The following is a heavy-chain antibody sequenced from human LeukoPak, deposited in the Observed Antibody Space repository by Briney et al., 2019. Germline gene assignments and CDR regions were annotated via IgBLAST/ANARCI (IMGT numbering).Heavy chain of an antibody. CDR3: ARGGPTSPSNCSGGSCYSAVRIDPHFDY. D-gene: IGHD2-15*01. Sequence: SETLSLTCAVSGGSFSGYYWSWIRQPPGKGLEWIGELNHSGSTNYNPSLKSRVTISVDTSKNQFSLKLSSVTAADTAVYYCARGGPTSPSNCSGGSCYSAVRIDPHFDYWGQGTLVTVSS. V-gene: IGHV4-34*01. CDR1: GGSFSGYY. J-gene: IGHJ4*02. CDR2: LNHSGST.